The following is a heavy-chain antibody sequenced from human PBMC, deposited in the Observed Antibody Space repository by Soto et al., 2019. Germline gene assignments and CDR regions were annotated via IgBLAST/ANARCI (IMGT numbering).Heavy chain of an antibody. D-gene: IGHD3-10*01. V-gene: IGHV4-59*01. Sequence: SETLSLTCAVSGTSFGTYYWSWIRQPPGKGLEWIGYIFYSGNLKYNPSLKSRVTISVDPSKNQFSLKLSSVTAADTAVYYCARVWGGAFDIWGQGTMVTVSS. CDR3: ARVWGGAFDI. CDR2: IFYSGNL. CDR1: GTSFGTYY. J-gene: IGHJ3*02.